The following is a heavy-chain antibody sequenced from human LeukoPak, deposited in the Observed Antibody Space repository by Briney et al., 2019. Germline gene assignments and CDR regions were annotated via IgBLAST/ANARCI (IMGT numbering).Heavy chain of an antibody. CDR3: ARVEGGGYFDY. Sequence: SETLSLTCTVSGGSISSGDYYWSWIRQPPGKGLEWIGYIYYSGSTYYNPSLKSRVTISVDTSKNQFSLKLSSVTAADTAVYYCARVEGGGYFDYWGQGTLVTVSS. CDR2: IYYSGST. J-gene: IGHJ4*02. CDR1: GGSISSGDYY. V-gene: IGHV4-30-4*08. D-gene: IGHD1-26*01.